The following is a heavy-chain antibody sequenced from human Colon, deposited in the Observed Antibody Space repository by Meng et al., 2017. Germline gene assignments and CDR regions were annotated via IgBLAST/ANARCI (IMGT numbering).Heavy chain of an antibody. CDR1: GGSISSYY. Sequence: GSLRLSCTVSGGSISSYYWSWIRQPPGKGLEWIGYIYYSGSTNYNPSLKSRVTISVDTSKNQFSLKLSSVTAADTAVYYCTRDHMGENYDPSGFDYWGQGTLVTVSS. CDR3: TRDHMGENYDPSGFDY. J-gene: IGHJ4*02. D-gene: IGHD3-22*01. V-gene: IGHV4-59*01. CDR2: IYYSGST.